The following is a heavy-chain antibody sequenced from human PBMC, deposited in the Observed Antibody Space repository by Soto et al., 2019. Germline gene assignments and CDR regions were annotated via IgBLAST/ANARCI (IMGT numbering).Heavy chain of an antibody. CDR2: IWYDGSNK. CDR3: ARTPADYYDSTLDY. D-gene: IGHD3-22*01. CDR1: GFPFSSYG. J-gene: IGHJ4*02. Sequence: GGSLRLSCAASGFPFSSYGMHWVRQAPGKGLEWVAVIWYDGSNKYYADSVKGRFTISRDNSKNTLYLQMNSLRAEDTAVYYCARTPADYYDSTLDYWGQGTLVTVSS. V-gene: IGHV3-33*01.